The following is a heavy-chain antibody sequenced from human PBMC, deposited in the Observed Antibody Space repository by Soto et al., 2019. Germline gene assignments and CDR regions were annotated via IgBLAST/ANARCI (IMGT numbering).Heavy chain of an antibody. CDR3: ARSRFGYSSSWSYYYYYGMDV. Sequence: PSETLSLTCTVSGGSLSSGAYYWSWIRQHPGKGLEWIGYIYYSGSTYYNPSLKSRVTISVDTSKNQFSLKLSSVTAADTAVYYCARSRFGYSSSWSYYYYYGMDVWGQGTTVTVSS. J-gene: IGHJ6*02. V-gene: IGHV4-31*03. CDR2: IYYSGST. D-gene: IGHD6-13*01. CDR1: GGSLSSGAYY.